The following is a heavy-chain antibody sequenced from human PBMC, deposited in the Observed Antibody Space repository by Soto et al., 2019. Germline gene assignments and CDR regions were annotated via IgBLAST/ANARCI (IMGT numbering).Heavy chain of an antibody. Sequence: QVQLQESGPGLAKPSETLSLTCIVSGGSISSYYWSWIRQPPGKGLEWIGYIYYSGSTNYNPSLKSRVTISVDTSKNQFSLKLSSVTTADAAVYYCARNAGRYFVDFSNFDYWGQGTLVTVSS. CDR3: ARNAGRYFVDFSNFDY. V-gene: IGHV4-59*01. D-gene: IGHD3-9*01. CDR1: GGSISSYY. CDR2: IYYSGST. J-gene: IGHJ4*02.